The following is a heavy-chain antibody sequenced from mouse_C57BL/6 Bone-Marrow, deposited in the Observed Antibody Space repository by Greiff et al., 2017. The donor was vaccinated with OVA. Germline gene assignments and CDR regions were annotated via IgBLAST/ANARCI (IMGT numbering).Heavy chain of an antibody. CDR3: ARRPLRFSMDY. V-gene: IGHV1-69*01. CDR1: GYTFTSYW. D-gene: IGHD1-1*01. J-gene: IGHJ4*01. Sequence: QVQLQQPGAELVMPGASVKLSCKASGYTFTSYWMHWVKQRPGQGLEWIGEIDPSDSYTNYHQKFKGKSTLTVDKSSSTAYMQLSSLTSEDSAVYYCARRPLRFSMDYWGQGTSVTVSS. CDR2: IDPSDSYT.